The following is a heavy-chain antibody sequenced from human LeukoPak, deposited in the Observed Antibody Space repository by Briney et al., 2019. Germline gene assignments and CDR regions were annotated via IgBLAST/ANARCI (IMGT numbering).Heavy chain of an antibody. CDR1: GGSISTSNYY. J-gene: IGHJ4*02. CDR3: ARGRGGYDIFDY. Sequence: SETLSLTCTVSGGSISTSNYYWGWIRQPPGKGLEWIGSIYHSGSTYYNPSLKSRVTLSVDTSKNQFSLKLSSVTAADTAVYYCARGRGGYDIFDYWGQGTLVTVSS. CDR2: IYHSGST. V-gene: IGHV4-39*07. D-gene: IGHD5-12*01.